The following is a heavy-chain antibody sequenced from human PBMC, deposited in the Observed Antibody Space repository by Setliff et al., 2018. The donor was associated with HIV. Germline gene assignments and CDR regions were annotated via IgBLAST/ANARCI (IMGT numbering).Heavy chain of an antibody. CDR3: ARHVDIVVVVAAPSFDY. V-gene: IGHV4-39*01. D-gene: IGHD2-15*01. CDR2: IYYSGST. CDR1: GGSISSSSYY. J-gene: IGHJ4*02. Sequence: TSETLSLTCTVSGGSISSSSYYWGWIRQPPGKGLEWIGSIYYSGSTYYNPSLKSRVTISVDTSKNQFSLKLSSVTAADTAVYYCARHVDIVVVVAAPSFDYWGQGTLVTVS.